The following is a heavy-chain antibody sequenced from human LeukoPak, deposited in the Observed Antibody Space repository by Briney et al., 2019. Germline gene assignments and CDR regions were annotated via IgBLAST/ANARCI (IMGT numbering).Heavy chain of an antibody. D-gene: IGHD3-10*01. J-gene: IGHJ4*02. CDR3: AKAPRYYGSGSAQQFDY. CDR2: ISWNSGSI. V-gene: IGHV3-9*01. Sequence: GGSLRLSCAASGFTFDDYAMHWVRQAPGKGLEWVSGISWNSGSIGYADSVKGRFTISRDNAKNSLYLQMNSLRAEDTALYYCAKAPRYYGSGSAQQFDYWGQGTLVTVSS. CDR1: GFTFDDYA.